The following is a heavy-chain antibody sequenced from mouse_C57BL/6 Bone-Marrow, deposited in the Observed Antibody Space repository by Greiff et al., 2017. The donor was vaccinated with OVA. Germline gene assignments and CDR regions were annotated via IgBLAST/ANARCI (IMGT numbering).Heavy chain of an antibody. CDR1: GYTFTSYW. CDR2: IYPGSGST. Sequence: VQLQQPGAELVKPGASVKMSCKASGYTFTSYWITWVKQRPGQGLEWIGDIYPGSGSTNYNEKFKSKATLTVDTSSSTAYMQLSSLTSEDSAVYYCAREGYYGNFLFAYWGQGTLVTVSA. J-gene: IGHJ3*01. D-gene: IGHD2-1*01. CDR3: AREGYYGNFLFAY. V-gene: IGHV1-55*01.